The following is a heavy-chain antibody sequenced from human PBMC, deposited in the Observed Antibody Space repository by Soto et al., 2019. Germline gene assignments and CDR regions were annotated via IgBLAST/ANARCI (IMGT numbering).Heavy chain of an antibody. J-gene: IGHJ4*02. CDR3: ARLVYDTRLNYMYFDF. D-gene: IGHD3-10*01. Sequence: SETLSLTCSVSFVSVSIGNWWTVVRQSPQRGLEYIGEIFHDGTANYYPSFERRVAISVDTSKNQFSLKLTSVTAADTAIYFCARLVYDTRLNYMYFDFWGQGTLVTVSS. V-gene: IGHV4-4*02. CDR2: IFHDGTA. CDR1: FVSVSIGNW.